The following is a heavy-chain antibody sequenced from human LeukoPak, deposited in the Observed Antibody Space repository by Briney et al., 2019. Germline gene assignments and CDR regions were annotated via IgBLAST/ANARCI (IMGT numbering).Heavy chain of an antibody. CDR2: MNPNSGNT. J-gene: IGHJ6*03. CDR3: ARRSWNYGEYCYYYYYMDV. CDR1: GYTFTSYG. D-gene: IGHD1-7*01. Sequence: GASVKVSCKASGYTFTSYGINWVRQATGQGLEWMGWMNPNSGNTGYAQKFQGRVTMTRNTSISTAYMELSSLRSEDTAVYYCARRSWNYGEYCYYYYYMDVWGKGTTVTVSS. V-gene: IGHV1-8*01.